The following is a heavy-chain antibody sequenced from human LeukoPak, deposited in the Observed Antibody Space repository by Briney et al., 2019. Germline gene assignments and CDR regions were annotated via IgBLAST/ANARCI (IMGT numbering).Heavy chain of an antibody. CDR1: GFAFSSSA. CDR3: ARDRRGGYCSGNTCYSGFDY. CDR2: ISYDGSNK. D-gene: IGHD2-15*01. V-gene: IGHV3-30-3*01. Sequence: GSLRLSCAASGFAFSSSAMHWARQAPGKGLEWVALISYDGSNKYYADSVKGRFTISRDNSKNTLYLQVNSLRAEDTAVYYCARDRRGGYCSGNTCYSGFDYWGQGTLVIVSS. J-gene: IGHJ4*02.